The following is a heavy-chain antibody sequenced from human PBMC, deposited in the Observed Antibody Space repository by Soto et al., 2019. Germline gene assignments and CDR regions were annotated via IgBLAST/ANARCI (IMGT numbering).Heavy chain of an antibody. J-gene: IGHJ4*02. V-gene: IGHV1-69*12. CDR2: IIPIFGTA. CDR3: ARDGGGVGYAREFIHDY. D-gene: IGHD2-8*02. CDR1: GGTFSSYA. Sequence: QVQLVQSGAEVKKPGSSVKVSCKASGGTFSSYAISWVRQAPGQGLEWMGGIIPIFGTANYAQKFQGRVTITADESTSTAYMERSSLRSEDTAVYYCARDGGGVGYAREFIHDYWGQGTLVTVSS.